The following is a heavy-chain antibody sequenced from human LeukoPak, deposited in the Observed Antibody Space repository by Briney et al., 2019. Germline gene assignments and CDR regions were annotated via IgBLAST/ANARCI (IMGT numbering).Heavy chain of an antibody. V-gene: IGHV1-18*01. Sequence: ASVKVSCKASGYTFTNYAFSWVRQAPGQGLEWMGWINTDNGNTNYVKRLQGRVTMTTDTSTSTVYMELRSLRSDDTAVYYCVREREETYGSGSYTFDHWGQGTLVTVSS. CDR2: INTDNGNT. CDR3: VREREETYGSGSYTFDH. J-gene: IGHJ4*02. D-gene: IGHD3-10*01. CDR1: GYTFTNYA.